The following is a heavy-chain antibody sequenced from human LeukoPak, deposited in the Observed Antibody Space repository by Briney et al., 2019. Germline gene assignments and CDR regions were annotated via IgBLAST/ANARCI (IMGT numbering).Heavy chain of an antibody. CDR2: ISGSGSPI. Sequence: GGSLRLSCAASGFTFSSYEMNWVRQAPGKGLEWVSYISGSGSPIYYADSVKGRFTISRDNAKNSLYLQMNGLRAEDTAVYYCAREGLYRVFDYWGQGTLVTVSS. CDR3: AREGLYRVFDY. J-gene: IGHJ4*02. D-gene: IGHD3/OR15-3a*01. CDR1: GFTFSSYE. V-gene: IGHV3-48*03.